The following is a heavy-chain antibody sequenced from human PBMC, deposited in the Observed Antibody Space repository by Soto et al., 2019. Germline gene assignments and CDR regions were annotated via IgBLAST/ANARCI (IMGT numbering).Heavy chain of an antibody. D-gene: IGHD3-9*01. Sequence: PSETLSLTCTVSGGSISRNNYHWGRIRQPPGKGLDWIGTIYYSRSTYYNPSLKSRVTISVDTSASAAYMDLRTLRSEDTSIYYCARSETDYSRFVFWGQGTLVNVPQ. V-gene: IGHV4-39*01. CDR2: IYYSRST. CDR3: ARSETDYSRFVF. CDR1: GGSISRNNYH. J-gene: IGHJ4*02.